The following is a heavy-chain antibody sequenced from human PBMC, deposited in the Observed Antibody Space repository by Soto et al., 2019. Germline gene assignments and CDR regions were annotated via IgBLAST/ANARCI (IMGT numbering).Heavy chain of an antibody. CDR2: IYHSGST. V-gene: IGHV4-30-2*01. J-gene: IGHJ3*02. CDR3: ARASCIDGYNFCAFDI. Sequence: KPSETLSLTCIVSGGPLSTYGYSWNWIRQPPGKGLEWIGYIYHSGSTFYSPSLRSRATMSIDKSKTLFSLNLNSVTAADSAVYFCARASCIDGYNFCAFDIWGQGTMVTVSS. CDR1: GGPLSTYGYS. D-gene: IGHD5-12*01.